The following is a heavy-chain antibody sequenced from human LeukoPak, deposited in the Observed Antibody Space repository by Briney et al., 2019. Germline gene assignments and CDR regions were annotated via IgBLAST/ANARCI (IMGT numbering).Heavy chain of an antibody. V-gene: IGHV4-39*07. Sequence: PSETLSLTCTVSGGSISSSSYYWGWIRQPPGKGLEWIGSIYYSGSTYYNPSLKSRVTISVDRSKNQFSLKLSSVTAADTAVYYCAREGTSSPDVWGKGTTVTVSS. J-gene: IGHJ6*04. CDR1: GGSISSSSYY. CDR3: AREGTSSPDV. CDR2: IYYSGST. D-gene: IGHD6-13*01.